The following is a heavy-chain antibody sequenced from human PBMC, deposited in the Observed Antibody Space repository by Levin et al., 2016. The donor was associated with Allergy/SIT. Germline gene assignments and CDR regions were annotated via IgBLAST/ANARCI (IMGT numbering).Heavy chain of an antibody. D-gene: IGHD2-15*01. Sequence: GESLKISCQGSGYNFANYLIGWVRQLPGKGLEWMGVIDPGASDITYNPSFEGHVTISADTSTNIAYLQWTSLKAADTAMYYCATHSGGYWGQGTLVTVSS. CDR1: GYNFANYL. CDR3: ATHSGGY. V-gene: IGHV5-51*01. J-gene: IGHJ4*02. CDR2: IDPGASDI.